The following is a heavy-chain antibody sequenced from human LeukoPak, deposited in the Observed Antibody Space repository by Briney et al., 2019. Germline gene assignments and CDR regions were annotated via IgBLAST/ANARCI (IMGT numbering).Heavy chain of an antibody. Sequence: PGRSLILSCTGSGFTFGDYAMSGVRQAPGKGLEWVGFIRSKAYGGTTEYAASVKGRFTISRDDSKSIAYLQMNSMKTEDTAVYYCTREGKWLPHYWGQGTLVTVFS. CDR3: TREGKWLPHY. V-gene: IGHV3-49*04. J-gene: IGHJ4*02. CDR2: IRSKAYGGTT. CDR1: GFTFGDYA. D-gene: IGHD5-12*01.